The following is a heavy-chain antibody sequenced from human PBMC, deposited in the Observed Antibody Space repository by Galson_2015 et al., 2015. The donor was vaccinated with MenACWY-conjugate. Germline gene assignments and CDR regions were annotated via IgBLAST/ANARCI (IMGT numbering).Heavy chain of an antibody. CDR1: GFTFSHYA. V-gene: IGHV3-23*01. CDR3: AKNTGWSLKYYFDC. Sequence: SLRLSCAASGFTFSHYAMSWVRQAPGKGLEWVSAIGGSDGETYYADSMKGRFTISRENSRSTLYLQMNSLRAEDTAVYYCAKNTGWSLKYYFDCWGQGTLVTVSS. CDR2: IGGSDGET. D-gene: IGHD6-19*01. J-gene: IGHJ4*02.